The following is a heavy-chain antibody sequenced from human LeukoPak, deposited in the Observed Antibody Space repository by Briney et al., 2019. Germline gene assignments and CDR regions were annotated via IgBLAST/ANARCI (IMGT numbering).Heavy chain of an antibody. CDR3: ARDSSFWSGYPYYYYYYYMDV. V-gene: IGHV3-48*01. J-gene: IGHJ6*03. CDR1: GFTFSSYS. Sequence: GGSLRLSCAASGFTFSSYSMNWVRQAPGKGLEWVSYISSSSSTIYYADSVKGRFTISRDNAKNSLYLQMNSLRAEDTAVYYCARDSSFWSGYPYYYYYYYMDVWGKGTTVTVSS. D-gene: IGHD3-3*01. CDR2: ISSSSSTI.